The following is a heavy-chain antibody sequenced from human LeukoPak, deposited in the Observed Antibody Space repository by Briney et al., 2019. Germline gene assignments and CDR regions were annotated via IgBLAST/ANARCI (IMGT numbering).Heavy chain of an antibody. CDR1: AFTFNTYW. CDR2: INTDGSST. CDR3: AREWGSSWFSSYYFDY. V-gene: IGHV3-74*01. J-gene: IGHJ4*02. Sequence: GGSLRLSCAASAFTFNTYWMHWVRQVPGRGLEWVSRINTDGSSTSYADSVKGRFTISRDNAKNTLYLQMNSLRAEDTAVYYCAREWGSSWFSSYYFDYWGQGTLVTVSS. D-gene: IGHD6-13*01.